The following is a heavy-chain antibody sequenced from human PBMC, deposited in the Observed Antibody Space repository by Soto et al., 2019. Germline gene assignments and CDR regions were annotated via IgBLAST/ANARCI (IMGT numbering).Heavy chain of an antibody. V-gene: IGHV3-9*01. CDR3: AKDSDIYGGNYPPAFDI. CDR1: GFTFDDYA. CDR2: ISWNSGSI. J-gene: IGHJ3*02. D-gene: IGHD4-17*01. Sequence: PGGSLRLSCAASGFTFDDYAMHWVRQAPGKGLEWVSGISWNSGSIGYADSVKGRFTISRDNAKNSLYLQMNSLRAEDTALYYCAKDSDIYGGNYPPAFDIWGQGTMVTVSS.